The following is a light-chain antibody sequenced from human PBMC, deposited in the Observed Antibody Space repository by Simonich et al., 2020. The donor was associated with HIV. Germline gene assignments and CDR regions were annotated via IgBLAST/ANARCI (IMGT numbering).Light chain of an antibody. CDR3: QQYNSYSPMYT. Sequence: DIQMTQSPSTLSASVGDRVTITCRASQSISTWLAWYQQKPGKAPKLLIYESSSLESWVPSRFSGSVSGTLFTLTISSLQPDDYATYYCQQYNSYSPMYTFGQGTKLEIK. CDR1: QSISTW. CDR2: ESS. V-gene: IGKV1-5*03. J-gene: IGKJ2*01.